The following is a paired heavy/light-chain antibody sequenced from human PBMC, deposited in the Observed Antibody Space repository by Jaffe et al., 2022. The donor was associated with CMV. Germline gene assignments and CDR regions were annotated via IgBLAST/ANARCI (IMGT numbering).Heavy chain of an antibody. CDR3: VKFTTTAYYYGSGSYRGDAFDI. J-gene: IGHJ3*02. V-gene: IGHV3-64D*06. Sequence: EVQLVESGGGLVQPGGSLRLSCSASGFTFSSYAMHWVRQAPGKGLEYVSAISSNGGSTYYADSVKGRFTISRDNSKNTLYLQMSSLRAEDTAVYYCVKFTTTAYYYGSGSYRGDAFDIWGQGTMVTVSS. CDR1: GFTFSSYA. CDR2: ISSNGGST. D-gene: IGHD3-10*01.
Light chain of an antibody. CDR1: QSVLYSSNNKNY. J-gene: IGKJ2*01. CDR2: WAS. Sequence: DIVMTQSPDSLAVSLGERATINCKSSQSVLYSSNNKNYLAWYQQKPGQPPKLLIYWASTRESGVPDRFSGSGSGTDFTLTISSLQAEDVAVYYCQQYYSTPAYTFGQGTKLEIK. CDR3: QQYYSTPAYT. V-gene: IGKV4-1*01.